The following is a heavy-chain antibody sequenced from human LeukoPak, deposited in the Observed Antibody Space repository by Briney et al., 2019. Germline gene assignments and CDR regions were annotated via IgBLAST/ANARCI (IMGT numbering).Heavy chain of an antibody. D-gene: IGHD5-12*01. Sequence: ASVKVSFKTSGSTFTDYYLHWVRQAPGQGLEWVGWIHPNSGTTHYAQKFQGRLTMTRETSISTVYMELTRLRSDDTAVYYCAGDMGRYSGYDYDYWGQGTLVTASS. CDR1: GSTFTDYY. V-gene: IGHV1-2*02. CDR3: AGDMGRYSGYDYDY. CDR2: IHPNSGTT. J-gene: IGHJ4*02.